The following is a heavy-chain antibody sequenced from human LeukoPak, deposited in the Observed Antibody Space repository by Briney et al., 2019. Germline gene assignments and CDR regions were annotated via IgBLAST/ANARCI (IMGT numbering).Heavy chain of an antibody. CDR1: GGTFSSYA. J-gene: IGHJ5*02. Sequence: SVKVSCKASGGTFSSYAISWVRQAPGQGLEWMGGIIPIFGTANYAQKFQGRVTITADKSTSTAYMELSSLRSEDTAVYYCARGTDCSGGSCYGDLNWFDPWGQGTLVTVSS. V-gene: IGHV1-69*06. CDR3: ARGTDCSGGSCYGDLNWFDP. CDR2: IIPIFGTA. D-gene: IGHD2-15*01.